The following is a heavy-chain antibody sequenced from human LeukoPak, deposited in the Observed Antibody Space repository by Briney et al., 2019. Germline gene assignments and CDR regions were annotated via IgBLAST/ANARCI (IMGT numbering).Heavy chain of an antibody. D-gene: IGHD2-2*01. CDR2: INPNNGGT. CDR3: ARDVGEYCSSVSCYASDY. J-gene: IGHJ4*02. CDR1: GYLFTGYF. Sequence: ASVKVSCKASGYLFTGYFLHWVRQAPGQGLKWMGRINPNNGGTNFAQKFQGRVTMTRDTSISTAYMELSRLRSDDTAVYYCARDVGEYCSSVSCYASDYWGQGTLVTVSS. V-gene: IGHV1-2*02.